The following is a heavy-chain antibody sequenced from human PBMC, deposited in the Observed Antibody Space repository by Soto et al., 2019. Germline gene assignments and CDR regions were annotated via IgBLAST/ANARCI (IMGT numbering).Heavy chain of an antibody. CDR2: ISVNNGTT. V-gene: IGHV1-18*01. CDR1: GGTFSSYA. Sequence: SVKVSCKASGGTFSSYAISWVRQAPGQGLEWMGGISVNNGTTNYAQKFQDRVTMTPDTSTTTVYMELRSLKSDDTAVYYCARDGGHDTPGYYWGQGTLVTVSS. J-gene: IGHJ4*02. D-gene: IGHD5-12*01. CDR3: ARDGGHDTPGYY.